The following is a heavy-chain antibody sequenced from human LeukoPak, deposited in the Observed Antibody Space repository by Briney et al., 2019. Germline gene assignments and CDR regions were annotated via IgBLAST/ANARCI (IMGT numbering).Heavy chain of an antibody. D-gene: IGHD3-16*01. CDR1: GGSFSGYY. Sequence: PSETLSLTCAVYGGSFSGYYWSWIRQPPGKGLEWIGEINHSGSTNYNPSLKSRVTISVDTSKNQFSLNLSSVTAADTAVYYCTRLITAFQAFDSWGQGTLVTVSS. CDR3: TRLITAFQAFDS. CDR2: INHSGST. V-gene: IGHV4-34*01. J-gene: IGHJ4*02.